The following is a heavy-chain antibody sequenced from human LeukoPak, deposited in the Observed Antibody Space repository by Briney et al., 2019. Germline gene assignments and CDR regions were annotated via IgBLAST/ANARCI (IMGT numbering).Heavy chain of an antibody. V-gene: IGHV3-43D*03. CDR3: AKASIRGVIIPIGY. Sequence: GGSLRLSCAASGFTFDDYAMHWVRQAPGKGLEWVSLISWDGGSTYDADSVKGRFTISRDNGKNPVYLQMNSLRAEDTALSSCAKASIRGVIIPIGYWGQGTLVTVSS. CDR2: ISWDGGST. J-gene: IGHJ4*02. CDR1: GFTFDDYA. D-gene: IGHD3-10*01.